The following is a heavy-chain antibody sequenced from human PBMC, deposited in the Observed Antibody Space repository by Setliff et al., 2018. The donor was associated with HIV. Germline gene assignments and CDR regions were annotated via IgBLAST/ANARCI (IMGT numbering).Heavy chain of an antibody. CDR3: ARVASGYDYGWLDP. V-gene: IGHV3-7*01. D-gene: IGHD5-12*01. J-gene: IGHJ5*02. CDR1: RFTFNDYW. Sequence: GGSLRLSCVASRFTFNDYWMSWVRQAPGKGLEWVANIDRDGSETNYVDSVKGRFTIFRDNAKSSMYLQMNSLRAEDTAVYYCARVASGYDYGWLDPWGQGTLVTVSS. CDR2: IDRDGSET.